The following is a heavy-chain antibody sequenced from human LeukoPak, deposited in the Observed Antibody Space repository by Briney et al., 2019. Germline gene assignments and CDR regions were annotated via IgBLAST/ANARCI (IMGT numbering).Heavy chain of an antibody. D-gene: IGHD5-12*01. CDR1: GGSISSYY. J-gene: IGHJ5*02. V-gene: IGHV4-4*07. Sequence: SETLSLTRTVSGGSISSYYWSWIRQPAGKGLERIGRIYTSGSTNYNPSLKSRVTMSVDTSKNQFSLKLSSVTAADTAVYYCARDKIRDVDIVATIGWFDPWGQGTLVTVSS. CDR2: IYTSGST. CDR3: ARDKIRDVDIVATIGWFDP.